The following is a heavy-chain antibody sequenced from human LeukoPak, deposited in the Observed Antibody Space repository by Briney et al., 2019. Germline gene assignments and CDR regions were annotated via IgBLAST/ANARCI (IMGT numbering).Heavy chain of an antibody. J-gene: IGHJ2*01. CDR1: GYTFTSYA. CDR2: INAGNGNT. V-gene: IGHV1-3*01. CDR3: ARDLPGDFWSGYYRSRNWYFDL. D-gene: IGHD3-3*01. Sequence: HRASVKVSCKASGYTFTSYAMHWVRQAPGQRLEWMGWINAGNGNTKYSQKFQGRVTITRDTSASTAYMELSSLRSEDTAVYYCARDLPGDFWSGYYRSRNWYFDLWGRGTLVTVSS.